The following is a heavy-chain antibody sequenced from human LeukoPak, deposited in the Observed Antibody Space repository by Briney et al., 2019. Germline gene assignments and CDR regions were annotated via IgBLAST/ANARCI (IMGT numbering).Heavy chain of an antibody. CDR3: ARDVKVVVAANYYYYMDV. D-gene: IGHD2-15*01. Sequence: ASVKVSCKASGGTFSSYAISWVRQAPGQGLEWLERIIPIFGTANYAQKFQGRVTITTDESTSTAYMELSSLRSEDTAVYYCARDVKVVVAANYYYYMDVWGKGTTVTVSS. CDR2: IIPIFGTA. V-gene: IGHV1-69*05. CDR1: GGTFSSYA. J-gene: IGHJ6*03.